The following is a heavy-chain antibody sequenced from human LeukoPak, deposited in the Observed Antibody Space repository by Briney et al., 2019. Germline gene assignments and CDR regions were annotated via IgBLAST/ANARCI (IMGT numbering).Heavy chain of an antibody. CDR3: ARATRNGYDY. CDR1: GFTFRIYG. CDR2: ISDDSDTI. D-gene: IGHD5-24*01. J-gene: IGHJ4*02. V-gene: IGHV3-48*04. Sequence: GGSLRLSCAASGFTFRIYGMNWVRQAPGKGPGWVSYISDDSDTIHYADSAKGRFTMSRDNAKNSLFLQMNSLRADDTAVYYCARATRNGYDYWGQGTLVTVSS.